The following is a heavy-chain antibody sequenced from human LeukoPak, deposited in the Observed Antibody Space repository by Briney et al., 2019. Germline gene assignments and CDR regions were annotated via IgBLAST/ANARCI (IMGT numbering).Heavy chain of an antibody. Sequence: PSRTLSLTCTVSGGSISSGGYSWSWIRQHRGKGREWIGYIYYSGSTYYNPSLKSRVTMSVATSKTQFSLKLSSVTAAETAVYYCARDGAYYGSRSYSAFDPWGQGTLVTVSS. CDR1: GGSISSGGYS. CDR3: ARDGAYYGSRSYSAFDP. V-gene: IGHV4-31*03. D-gene: IGHD3-10*01. CDR2: IYYSGST. J-gene: IGHJ5*02.